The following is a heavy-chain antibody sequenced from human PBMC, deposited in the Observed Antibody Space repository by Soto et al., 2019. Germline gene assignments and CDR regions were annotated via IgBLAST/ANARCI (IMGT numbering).Heavy chain of an antibody. Sequence: ASVTLSLSCTVAGGSIIGYGWSWILQPPGKGLEWIGYIYYSGSTNYNPSLKSRVTTSVDTSKNQFSLKLSSVTAADTAVYYCAGSGAVRGDYYYYYGMDVWGQGTTVTVSS. V-gene: IGHV4-59*01. CDR2: IYYSGST. CDR1: GGSIIGYG. J-gene: IGHJ6*02. CDR3: AGSGAVRGDYYYYYGMDV. D-gene: IGHD3-3*01.